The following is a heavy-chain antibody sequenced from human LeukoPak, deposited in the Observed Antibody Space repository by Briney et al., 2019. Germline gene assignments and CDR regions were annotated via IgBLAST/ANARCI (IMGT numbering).Heavy chain of an antibody. D-gene: IGHD2/OR15-2a*01. CDR2: INHSGST. V-gene: IGHV4-34*01. CDR3: ARGHRLLSRYFDL. Sequence: SETLSLTCAVYGGSFSVYYWSWIRQPPGKGLEWIGEINHSGSTNYNPSLKSRVTISVDTSKNQFSLKLSSVTAADTAVYYCARGHRLLSRYFDLWGRGTLVAVSS. CDR1: GGSFSVYY. J-gene: IGHJ2*01.